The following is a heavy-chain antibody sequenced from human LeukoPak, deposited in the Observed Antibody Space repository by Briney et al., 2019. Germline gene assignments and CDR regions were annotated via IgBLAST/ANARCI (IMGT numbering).Heavy chain of an antibody. D-gene: IGHD3-3*01. Sequence: SETLSLTCAVHGGSFSGYYWSWIRQPPGKGLEWIGEINHSGSTNYNPSLKSRVTISVDTSKNQFSLKLSSVTAADTAVYYCARGERNYDFWSGYYSGSYYFDYWGQGTLVTVSS. V-gene: IGHV4-34*01. CDR2: INHSGST. CDR1: GGSFSGYY. J-gene: IGHJ4*02. CDR3: ARGERNYDFWSGYYSGSYYFDY.